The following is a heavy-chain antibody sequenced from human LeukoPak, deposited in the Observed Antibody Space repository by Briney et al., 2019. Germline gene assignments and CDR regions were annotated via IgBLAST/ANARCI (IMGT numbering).Heavy chain of an antibody. CDR2: IYYSGST. J-gene: IGHJ4*02. CDR1: GGSISSRSYY. D-gene: IGHD1-26*01. Sequence: SETLSLTCTVSGGSISSRSYYWGWIRQPPGKGLEWIGSIYYSGSTYQNPSLKSRVTISVDTSKNQFSLKLSSVTAADTAVYYCAGNHRKWELRSCDYWGQGTLVTVSS. V-gene: IGHV4-39*01. CDR3: AGNHRKWELRSCDY.